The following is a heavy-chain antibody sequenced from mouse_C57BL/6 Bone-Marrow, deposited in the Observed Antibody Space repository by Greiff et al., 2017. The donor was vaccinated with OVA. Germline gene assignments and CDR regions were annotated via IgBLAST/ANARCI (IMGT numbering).Heavy chain of an antibody. D-gene: IGHD1-1*01. Sequence: EVQLQQSGPELVKPGASVKISCKASGYSFTGYYMHWVKQSHGNILDWIGYIYPYNGVSSYNQKFKGKATLTVDKSSSTAYMELRSLTSEDSAVYYGARGITTVVAHNYAMDYWGQGTSVTVSS. CDR2: IYPYNGVS. J-gene: IGHJ4*01. CDR3: ARGITTVVAHNYAMDY. CDR1: GYSFTGYY. V-gene: IGHV1-31*01.